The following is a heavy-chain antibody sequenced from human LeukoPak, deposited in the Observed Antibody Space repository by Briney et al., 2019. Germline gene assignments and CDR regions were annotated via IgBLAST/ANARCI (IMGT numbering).Heavy chain of an antibody. J-gene: IGHJ5*02. V-gene: IGHV3-30*04. CDR1: GFTFSSYA. D-gene: IGHD3-22*01. CDR2: ISYDGSNK. Sequence: PGGSLRLSCAASGFTFSSYAMHWVRQAPGKGLEWVAVISYDGSNKYYADSVKGRFTIPRDNSKNTLYLQMNSLRAEDTAVYYCARDSANYYDSSGYHVTWGQGTLVTVSS. CDR3: ARDSANYYDSSGYHVT.